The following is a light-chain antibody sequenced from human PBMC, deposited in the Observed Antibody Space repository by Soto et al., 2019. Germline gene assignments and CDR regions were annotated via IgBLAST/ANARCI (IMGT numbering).Light chain of an antibody. CDR1: QSVSSSY. CDR3: QQYGSSLFT. CDR2: GAS. J-gene: IGKJ3*01. Sequence: EIVLTQSPGTLSLSPGERATLSCRASQSVSSSYLAWYQQKPGQAPRLLIYGASSSATGIPDRFSGSVSGTDFTLTISRLESEDFAVYYCQQYGSSLFTFGPGTKVDIK. V-gene: IGKV3-20*01.